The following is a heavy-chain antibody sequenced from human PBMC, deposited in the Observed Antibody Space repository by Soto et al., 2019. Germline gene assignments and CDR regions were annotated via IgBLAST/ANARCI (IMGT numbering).Heavy chain of an antibody. CDR1: GYSFTTYW. D-gene: IGHD1-7*01. Sequence: GESLKISCEASGYSFTTYWISWVRQMPGKGLEWMGAIDPRDSYTKYSPSFQGHVTISVDKSISTAYLQWNSLKASDTAIYYCAREKSDLELFNWLDPWGQGTLVTVSS. CDR3: AREKSDLELFNWLDP. J-gene: IGHJ5*02. V-gene: IGHV5-10-1*01. CDR2: IDPRDSYT.